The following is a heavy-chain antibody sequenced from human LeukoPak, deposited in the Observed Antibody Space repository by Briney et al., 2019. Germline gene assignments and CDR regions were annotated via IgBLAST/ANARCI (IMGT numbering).Heavy chain of an antibody. CDR1: GGSISSGGYY. D-gene: IGHD4-17*01. CDR3: ARPRSSYGDYGFGY. V-gene: IGHV4-31*03. CDR2: IYYSGST. Sequence: PSETLSLTCTVSGGSISSGGYYWSWIRQHPGKGLEWIGYIYYSGSTYYNPSLKSRVTISVDTSKNQFSLKLSSVTAADTAVYYCARPRSSYGDYGFGYWGQGTLVTVSS. J-gene: IGHJ4*02.